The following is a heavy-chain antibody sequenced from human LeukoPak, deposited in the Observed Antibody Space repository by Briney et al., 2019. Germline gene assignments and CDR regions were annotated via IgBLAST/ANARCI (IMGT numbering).Heavy chain of an antibody. CDR1: GFTFGDYV. J-gene: IGHJ3*02. V-gene: IGHV3-21*01. Sequence: NPGGSLRLSCTASGFTFGDYVMSWVRQAPGKGLEWVSSISSSSSYIYYADSVKGRFTISRDNAKNSLYLQMNSLRAEDTAVYYCARDPGSRGAFDIWGQGTMVTVSS. D-gene: IGHD6-13*01. CDR3: ARDPGSRGAFDI. CDR2: ISSSSSYI.